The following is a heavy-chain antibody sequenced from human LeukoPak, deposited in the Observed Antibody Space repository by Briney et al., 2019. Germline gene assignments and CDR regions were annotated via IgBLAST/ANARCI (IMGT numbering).Heavy chain of an antibody. CDR2: IYHSGST. Sequence: SETLSLTCAVSGYSISSGYYWGWIRQPPGEGLEWIGSIYHSGSTYYNPSLKSRVTISVDTSKNQFSLKLSSVTAADTAVYYCARVGRRIVVPAAHYYYYYMDVWGKGTTVTVSS. V-gene: IGHV4-38-2*01. D-gene: IGHD2-2*01. J-gene: IGHJ6*03. CDR1: GYSISSGYY. CDR3: ARVGRRIVVPAAHYYYYYMDV.